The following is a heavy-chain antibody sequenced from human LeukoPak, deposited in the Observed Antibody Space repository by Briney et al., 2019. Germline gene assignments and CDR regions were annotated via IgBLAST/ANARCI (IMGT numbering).Heavy chain of an antibody. Sequence: GGSLRLSCAASGFTFSTSAMNWVRQVPGKGLEWVANIKPDGSEKYHVDSVKGRFTISRDNAKNLLYLQMNNLRAEDTAIYYCVRGSMWSSDIWGQGTLVTVSS. CDR2: IKPDGSEK. D-gene: IGHD1-26*01. J-gene: IGHJ3*02. CDR3: VRGSMWSSDI. V-gene: IGHV3-7*01. CDR1: GFTFSTSA.